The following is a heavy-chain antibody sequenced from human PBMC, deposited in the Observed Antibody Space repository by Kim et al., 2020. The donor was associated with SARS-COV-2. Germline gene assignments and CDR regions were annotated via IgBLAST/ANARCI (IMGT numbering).Heavy chain of an antibody. CDR3: ARSYSNNWYWFDS. CDR2: VYYSGRT. J-gene: IGHJ5*01. V-gene: IGHV4-59*01. D-gene: IGHD6-13*01. CDR1: DGSISTDY. Sequence: SETLSLTCIVSDGSISTDYWNWIRQPPGKGLEWVGSVYYSGRTRYNPSLKSRVTISVDASKNQFSLKVTSVTAADTAMYYCARSYSNNWYWFDSWGQGTL.